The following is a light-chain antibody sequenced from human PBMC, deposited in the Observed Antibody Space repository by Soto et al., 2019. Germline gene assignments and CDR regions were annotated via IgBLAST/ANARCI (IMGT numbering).Light chain of an antibody. V-gene: IGKV2-30*01. Sequence: VVMTQSPLSLPVTLVQPASISWRSSQSLEYSDGNSFANWFQQRPGQSPRRLIYMVSKRVSGVPDRFGGGESGTDFTLKSSRVEAEDLGFYCCMQGTHWPPTLGQGTKVDIK. CDR3: MQGTHWPPT. CDR2: MVS. CDR1: QSLEYSDGNSF. J-gene: IGKJ1*01.